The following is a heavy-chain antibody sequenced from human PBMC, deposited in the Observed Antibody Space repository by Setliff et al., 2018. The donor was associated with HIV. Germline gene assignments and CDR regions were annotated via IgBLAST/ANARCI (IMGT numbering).Heavy chain of an antibody. Sequence: SETLSLTCAVSGGSIGTTTYYWGWIRQPPGRGLEWIGYIYYSGSTYYNPSLKSRITISVDTSKNQFSLNLSSVTAADTAVYYCAGSFWSAFSAYNYYIDVWGKGTTVTVSS. CDR1: GGSIGTTTYY. CDR3: AGSFWSAFSAYNYYIDV. J-gene: IGHJ6*03. D-gene: IGHD3-3*01. CDR2: IYYSGST. V-gene: IGHV4-39*07.